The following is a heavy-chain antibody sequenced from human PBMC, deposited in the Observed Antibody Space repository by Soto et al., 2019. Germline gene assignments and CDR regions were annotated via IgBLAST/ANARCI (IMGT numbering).Heavy chain of an antibody. Sequence: ASVKVSCKASGYTFTSYGISWVRTAPGQGLEWVVWISAYNRNPNYAQKLQGRVTMTTDTSTSTAYMELRRLRSDDTAVYYCARDPIDSSAYYQHDYYGMDVWGQATTVTVSS. D-gene: IGHD3-22*01. CDR3: ARDPIDSSAYYQHDYYGMDV. J-gene: IGHJ6*02. CDR2: ISAYNRNP. V-gene: IGHV1-18*04. CDR1: GYTFTSYG.